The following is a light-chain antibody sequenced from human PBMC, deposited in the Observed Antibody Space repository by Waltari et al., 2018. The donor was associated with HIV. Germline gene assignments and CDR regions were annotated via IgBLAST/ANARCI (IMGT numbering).Light chain of an antibody. CDR3: NSRDSSGYHRV. CDR1: SLRNYY. V-gene: IGLV3-19*01. Sequence: SSELTQDPAVSVALGQTVRITCQGDSLRNYYASWYQQKQGQAPVLVIYGKNNRPSGIPDRFSGASSGNTASLTITGTQAGDEADYYCNSRDSSGYHRVFGGGTRLTVL. J-gene: IGLJ3*02. CDR2: GKN.